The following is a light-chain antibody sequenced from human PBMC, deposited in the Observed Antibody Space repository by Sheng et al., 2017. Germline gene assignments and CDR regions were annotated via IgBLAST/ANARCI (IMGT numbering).Light chain of an antibody. Sequence: NVLTQSPATLSXSPGERATLSCRASQSVSSYLAWYQQKPGQAPRLLIYDASNRATGIPARFSGSGSGTDFTLTISSLEPEDFAVYYCQQRSNWPLFGQGTKVEIK. CDR2: DAS. J-gene: IGKJ1*01. V-gene: IGKV3-11*01. CDR3: QQRSNWPL. CDR1: QSVSSY.